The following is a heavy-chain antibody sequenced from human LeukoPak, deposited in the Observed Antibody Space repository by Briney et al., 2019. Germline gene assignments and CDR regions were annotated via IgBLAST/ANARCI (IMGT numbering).Heavy chain of an antibody. V-gene: IGHV4-34*01. CDR2: INHSGST. CDR1: GGSFSGYC. CDR3: ARGPRTVTTGFDY. Sequence: TSETLSLTCAVYGGSFSGYCWSWIRQPPGKGLEWIGEINHSGSTNYNPSLKSRVTISVDTSKNQFSLKLSSVTAADTAVYYCARGPRTVTTGFDYWGQGTLVTVSS. J-gene: IGHJ4*02. D-gene: IGHD4-17*01.